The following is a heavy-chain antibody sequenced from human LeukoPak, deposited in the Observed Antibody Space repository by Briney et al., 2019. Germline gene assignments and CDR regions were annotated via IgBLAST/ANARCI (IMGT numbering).Heavy chain of an antibody. D-gene: IGHD2-2*01. Sequence: GGSLRLSCAASGFTVSSNYMSWVRQAPGKGLEWVANIKQDGSEKYYVDSVKGRFTISRDNAKNSLYLQMNSLRAEDTAVYYCAREPIPAAFDIWGQGTMVTVSS. CDR3: AREPIPAAFDI. CDR2: IKQDGSEK. J-gene: IGHJ3*02. V-gene: IGHV3-7*01. CDR1: GFTVSSNY.